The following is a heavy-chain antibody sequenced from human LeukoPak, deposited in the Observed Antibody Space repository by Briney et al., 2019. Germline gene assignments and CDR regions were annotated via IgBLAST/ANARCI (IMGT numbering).Heavy chain of an antibody. V-gene: IGHV1-8*03. D-gene: IGHD5-24*01. CDR3: ARVTRGILEMATNYYCYYMDV. CDR2: MNPNSGNT. J-gene: IGHJ6*03. Sequence: GASVKVSCKASGYTFTSYDINWVRQATGQGLEWMGWMNPNSGNTGYAQKFQDRVTITRDTSISTAYMELSSLRAEDTAVYYCARVTRGILEMATNYYCYYMDVWGKGTTVTVSS. CDR1: GYTFTSYD.